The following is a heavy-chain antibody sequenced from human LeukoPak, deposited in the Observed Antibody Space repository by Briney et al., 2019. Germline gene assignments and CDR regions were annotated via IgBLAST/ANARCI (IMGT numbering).Heavy chain of an antibody. CDR1: SGSISSGSYY. CDR3: ARYSGWYGSDY. Sequence: SQTLSLTCTVSSGSISSGSYYWSWIRQPAGKGLEWIGRIYTSGSTNYNPSLKSRVTISVDTSKNQFSLKLSSVTAADTAVYYCARYSGWYGSDYWGQGTLVTVSS. V-gene: IGHV4-61*02. J-gene: IGHJ4*02. CDR2: IYTSGST. D-gene: IGHD6-19*01.